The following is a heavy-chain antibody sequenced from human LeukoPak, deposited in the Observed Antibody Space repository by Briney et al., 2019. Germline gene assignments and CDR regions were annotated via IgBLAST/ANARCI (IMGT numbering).Heavy chain of an antibody. Sequence: GGSLRLSCAASGFTFSSYSMNWVRQAPGKGLEWVSSIGSSSSYIYYADSVKGRFTISRDNAKNSLYLQMNSLRAEDTAVYYCASQYYYDSSGYYYAYYFDYWGQGTLVTVSS. V-gene: IGHV3-21*01. CDR2: IGSSSSYI. CDR3: ASQYYYDSSGYYYAYYFDY. J-gene: IGHJ4*02. CDR1: GFTFSSYS. D-gene: IGHD3-22*01.